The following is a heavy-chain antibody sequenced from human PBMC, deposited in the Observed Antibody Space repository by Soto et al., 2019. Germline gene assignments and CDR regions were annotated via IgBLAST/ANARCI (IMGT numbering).Heavy chain of an antibody. Sequence: SETLSLTCTVSGGSISSSSYYWGWIRQPPGKGLEWIGSIYYSGSTYYNPSLKSRVTISVDTSKNQFSLKLSSVTAADTAVYYCARQARGNGYGNRMSDYWGQGTLVTVSS. J-gene: IGHJ4*02. CDR2: IYYSGST. CDR1: GGSISSSSYY. V-gene: IGHV4-39*01. CDR3: ARQARGNGYGNRMSDY. D-gene: IGHD3-10*01.